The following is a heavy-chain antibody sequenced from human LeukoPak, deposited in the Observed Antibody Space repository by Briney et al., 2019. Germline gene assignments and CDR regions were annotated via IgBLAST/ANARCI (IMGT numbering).Heavy chain of an antibody. J-gene: IGHJ4*02. Sequence: SETLSLTCTVSGGSISSSSYYWSWIRQPPGKGLEWIGEINHSGSTNYNPSLKSRVTTSVDTSKNQFSLKLSSVTAADTAVYYCARVLYCSGGSCYFIFDYWGQGTLVTVSS. V-gene: IGHV4-39*07. D-gene: IGHD2-15*01. CDR2: INHSGST. CDR3: ARVLYCSGGSCYFIFDY. CDR1: GGSISSSSYY.